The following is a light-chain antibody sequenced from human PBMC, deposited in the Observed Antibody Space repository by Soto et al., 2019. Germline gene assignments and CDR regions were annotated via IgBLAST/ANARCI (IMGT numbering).Light chain of an antibody. V-gene: IGKV3-15*01. CDR1: QSVSSY. CDR2: GAS. CDR3: QQSYSTWWT. Sequence: EIFLTQSPATLSLSAGEIAKLSRRASQSVSSYIAWYQQKPGQAPRLLIYGASTRATGIPARFSGSGSGTDFTLTISSLQPEDFATYYCQQSYSTWWTFGQGTKVDI. J-gene: IGKJ1*01.